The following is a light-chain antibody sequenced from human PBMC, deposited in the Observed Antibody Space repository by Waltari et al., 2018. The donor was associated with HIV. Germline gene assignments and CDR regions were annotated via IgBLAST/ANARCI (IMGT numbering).Light chain of an antibody. J-gene: IGLJ3*02. CDR2: YDD. CDR3: AAWDDTLNGWV. V-gene: IGLV1-36*01. Sequence: SVLTQPPSVSAAPRQRVSISCSGSSSNIGKNAVNWYQQIPGTAPRLLIYYDDLVPSGVSDRFSGSKSGTSASLAISGLQSEDEADYYCAAWDDTLNGWVFGGGTKLTVL. CDR1: SSNIGKNA.